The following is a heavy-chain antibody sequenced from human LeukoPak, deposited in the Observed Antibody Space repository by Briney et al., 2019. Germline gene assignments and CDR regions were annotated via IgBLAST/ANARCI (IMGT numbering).Heavy chain of an antibody. CDR3: ARVTIRLGGGPFDY. J-gene: IGHJ4*02. CDR2: INHSGST. CDR1: GGSFSGYY. Sequence: PSETLSLTCAVYGGSFSGYYWSWSRQPPGKGLEWIGEINHSGSTNYNPSLKSRVTISVDTSKNQFSLKLSSVTAADTAVYYCARVTIRLGGGPFDYCGQGSLVTVSS. V-gene: IGHV4-34*01. D-gene: IGHD3-16*01.